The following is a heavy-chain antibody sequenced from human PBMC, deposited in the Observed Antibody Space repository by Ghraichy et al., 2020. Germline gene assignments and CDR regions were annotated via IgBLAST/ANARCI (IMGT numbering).Heavy chain of an antibody. CDR1: GFSLSTSGVG. CDR3: ANRPRGYSRGWYSNWFDP. CDR2: IYWDDDK. Sequence: SGPTLVKPTQTLTLTCTFSGFSLSTSGVGVGWIRQPPGKALEWLALIYWDDDKRYSPSLKSRLTITKDTSQNQVVLTMTNMDPVDTATYYCANRPRGYSRGWYSNWFDPWGQGTLVTVSS. V-gene: IGHV2-5*02. D-gene: IGHD6-19*01. J-gene: IGHJ5*02.